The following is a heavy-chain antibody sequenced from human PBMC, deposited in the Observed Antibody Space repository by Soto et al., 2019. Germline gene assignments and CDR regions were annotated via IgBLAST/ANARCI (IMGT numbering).Heavy chain of an antibody. D-gene: IGHD6-19*01. CDR1: GFTFSSYA. CDR2: ISYDGSNK. V-gene: IGHV3-30-3*01. J-gene: IGHJ4*02. Sequence: QVQLVESGGGVVQPGRSLRLSCAASGFTFSSYAMHWVRQAPGKGLEWVAVISYDGSNKYYADSVKGRFTISRDNSKNTLYLQMNSLRAEDTAVYYCARPRIAVAGTLGSFDYWGQGTLVTVSS. CDR3: ARPRIAVAGTLGSFDY.